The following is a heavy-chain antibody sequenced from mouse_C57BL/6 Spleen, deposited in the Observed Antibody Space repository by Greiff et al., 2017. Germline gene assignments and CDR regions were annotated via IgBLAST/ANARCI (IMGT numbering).Heavy chain of an antibody. CDR1: GFTFSSYA. V-gene: IGHV5-4*01. CDR3: ARDEASSYVDY. D-gene: IGHD6-1*01. J-gene: IGHJ2*01. CDR2: ISDGCSYT. Sequence: EVKLMESGGGLVKPGGSLKLSCAASGFTFSSYAMSWVRQTPEKRLEWVATISDGCSYTYYPDNLKGRFTISRDNAKNNLYLQMSHLKSEDTAMYYCARDEASSYVDYWGQGTTLTVSS.